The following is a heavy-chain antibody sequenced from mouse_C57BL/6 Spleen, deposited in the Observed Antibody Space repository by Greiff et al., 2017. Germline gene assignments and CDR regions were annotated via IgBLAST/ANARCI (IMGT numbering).Heavy chain of an antibody. J-gene: IGHJ2*01. Sequence: QVQLQQSGAELVKPGASVKISCKASGYAFSSYWMTWVKQRPGKGLEWIGQIYPGDGDTNYNGKFKGKATLTADKSSSTAYMQLSSLTSEDSAVYFCARGGVYFDYWGQGTTLTVSS. CDR2: IYPGDGDT. V-gene: IGHV1-80*01. CDR3: ARGGVYFDY. CDR1: GYAFSSYW.